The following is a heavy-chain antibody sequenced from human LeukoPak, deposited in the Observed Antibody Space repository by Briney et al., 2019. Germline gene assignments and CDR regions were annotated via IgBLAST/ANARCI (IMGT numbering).Heavy chain of an antibody. D-gene: IGHD3-3*01. J-gene: IGHJ4*02. CDR2: IGKKVSNYAT. V-gene: IGHV3-73*01. CDR1: GFTFSGSA. CDR3: AGNYDSWTGLNY. Sequence: GGSLRLSCAASGFTFSGSAMHWVRQASGKGLKWVGNIGKKVSNYATEYAASLRGRFTISRDDSKDTAYLQVNSLKTEDTAVYYCAGNYDSWTGLNYWGQGTLVTVSS.